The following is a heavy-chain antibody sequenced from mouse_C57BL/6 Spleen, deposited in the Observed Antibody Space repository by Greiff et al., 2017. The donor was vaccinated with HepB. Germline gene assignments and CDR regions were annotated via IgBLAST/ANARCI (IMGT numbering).Heavy chain of an antibody. V-gene: IGHV1-26*01. CDR1: GYTFTDYY. CDR2: LNPNNGGT. D-gene: IGHD2-5*01. CDR3: ARDYSNYGDGAMDY. J-gene: IGHJ4*01. Sequence: EVQLQQSGPELVKPGASVKISCKASGYTFTDYYMNWVKQSHGKSLEWIGDLNPNNGGTSYNQKFKGKATLTVDKSSSPAYMELRSLTSEDSAVYYCARDYSNYGDGAMDYWGQGTSVTVSS.